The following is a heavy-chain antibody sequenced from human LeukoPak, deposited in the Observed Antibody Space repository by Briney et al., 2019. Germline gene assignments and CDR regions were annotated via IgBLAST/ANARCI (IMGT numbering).Heavy chain of an antibody. J-gene: IGHJ3*02. CDR2: IIPILGIA. CDR3: ATTPTSGYYYDSSGLDI. Sequence: GASVKVSCKASGGTFSSYAISWVRQAPGQGLEWMGRIIPILGIANYAQKFQGRVTITADKSTSTAYMELSSLRSEDTAVYYCATTPTSGYYYDSSGLDIWGQGTMVTVSS. CDR1: GGTFSSYA. D-gene: IGHD3-22*01. V-gene: IGHV1-69*04.